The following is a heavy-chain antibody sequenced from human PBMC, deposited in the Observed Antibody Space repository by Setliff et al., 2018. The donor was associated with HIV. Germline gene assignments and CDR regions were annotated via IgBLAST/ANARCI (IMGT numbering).Heavy chain of an antibody. J-gene: IGHJ4*02. CDR2: IYYSGST. CDR1: GGSISIGGYY. V-gene: IGHV4-31*01. Sequence: SETLSLTCAVSGGSISIGGYYWGWIRQHPGKGLEWIGYIYYSGSTYYNPSLKSLVTISVDTSKNQFSLKLSSVTAADTAVYYCARQLSNSLESWGQGTLVTVSS. D-gene: IGHD1-1*01. CDR3: ARQLSNSLES.